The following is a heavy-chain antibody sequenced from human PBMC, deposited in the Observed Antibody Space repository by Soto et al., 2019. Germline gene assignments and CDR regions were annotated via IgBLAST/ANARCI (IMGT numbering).Heavy chain of an antibody. CDR3: ARVTPYYDILTGYYANWFDP. V-gene: IGHV1-69*13. Sequence: ASVKVSCKASGGTFSSYAISWVRQAPGQGPEWMGGIIPIFGTANYAQKFQGRVTITADESTSTAYMELSSLRSEDTAVYYCARVTPYYDILTGYYANWFDPWGQGTLVTVSS. D-gene: IGHD3-9*01. CDR1: GGTFSSYA. J-gene: IGHJ5*02. CDR2: IIPIFGTA.